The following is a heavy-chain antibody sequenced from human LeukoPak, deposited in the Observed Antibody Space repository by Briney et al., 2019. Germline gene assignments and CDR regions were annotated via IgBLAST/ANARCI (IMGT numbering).Heavy chain of an antibody. CDR2: IGTAGDT. V-gene: IGHV3-13*01. CDR3: ARDLRPYCGGDCYSSPYYYYYGMDV. CDR1: GFTFSSYD. Sequence: GRSLRLSCAASGFTFSSYDMHWVRQATGKGLEWVSAIGTAGDTYYPGSVKGRFTISRENAKNSLYLQMNSLRAEDTAVYYCARDLRPYCGGDCYSSPYYYYYGMDVWGQGTTVTVSS. D-gene: IGHD2-21*02. J-gene: IGHJ6*02.